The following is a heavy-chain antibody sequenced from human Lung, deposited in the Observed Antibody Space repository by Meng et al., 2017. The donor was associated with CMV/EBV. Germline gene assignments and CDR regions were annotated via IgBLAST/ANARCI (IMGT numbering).Heavy chain of an antibody. Sequence: GESXKISCAASGFTFGGYWMHWVRQAPGKRPVWVSRIDGDGSSTSYADSAKGRFTISRDNAKNTLSLQMNSLGAEDTAIYYCARDLGGLGRDFDYWGQGTRVHVSS. CDR2: IDGDGSST. CDR3: ARDLGGLGRDFDY. CDR1: GFTFGGYW. V-gene: IGHV3-74*01. J-gene: IGHJ4*02. D-gene: IGHD3-16*01.